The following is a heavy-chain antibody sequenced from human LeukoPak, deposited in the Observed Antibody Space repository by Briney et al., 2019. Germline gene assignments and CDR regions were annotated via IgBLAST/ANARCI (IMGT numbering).Heavy chain of an antibody. J-gene: IGHJ6*03. CDR3: ARGGYSYGPGRLYYYYMDV. Sequence: SETLSLTCAVYGGSFSGYYWSWIRQPPGKGLEWIGEINHSGSTNYNPSLKSRVTISVDTSKNQFSLKLSSVTAADTAVYYCARGGYSYGPGRLYYYYMDVWGKGTTVTVSS. CDR1: GGSFSGYY. V-gene: IGHV4-34*01. CDR2: INHSGST. D-gene: IGHD5-18*01.